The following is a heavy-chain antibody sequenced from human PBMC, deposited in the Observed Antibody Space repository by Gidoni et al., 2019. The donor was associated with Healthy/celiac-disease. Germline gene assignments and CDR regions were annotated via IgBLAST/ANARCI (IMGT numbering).Heavy chain of an antibody. D-gene: IGHD2-21*01. CDR1: GFTFSSYG. J-gene: IGHJ6*02. CDR3: AKTGEAQNLCMDV. Sequence: VSGGGVVQPGRSLRLSCAASGFTFSSYGMHWVRQAPGKGLEWVAVISYDGSNKYYADSVKGRFTISRDNSKNTLYPQMNSLRVEDTAVYYCAKTGEAQNLCMDVWGQGTTVTVSS. CDR2: ISYDGSNK. V-gene: IGHV3-30*18.